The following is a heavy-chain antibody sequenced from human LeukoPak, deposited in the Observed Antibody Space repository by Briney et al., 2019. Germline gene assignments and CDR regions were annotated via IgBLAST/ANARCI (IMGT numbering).Heavy chain of an antibody. D-gene: IGHD6-19*01. Sequence: GGSLRLSCSASGFTFNVFAMHWVRQAPGKGLEYVSAINTNGDSTYYADSVKDRFIISRDNSKNTLHLQMTSLRPEDTDVYYCVRGSGWYDYWGQGTLVTVSS. CDR1: GFTFNVFA. V-gene: IGHV3-64D*06. CDR3: VRGSGWYDY. J-gene: IGHJ4*02. CDR2: INTNGDST.